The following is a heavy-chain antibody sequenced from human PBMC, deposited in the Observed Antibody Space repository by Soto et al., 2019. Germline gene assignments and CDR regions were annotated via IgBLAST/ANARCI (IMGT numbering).Heavy chain of an antibody. D-gene: IGHD3-16*01. J-gene: IGHJ6*02. V-gene: IGHV2-5*01. Sequence: SGPTLVNPTQTLTLTCTVSGFSLSASGEGVGWIRQPPGKALEWLGVLYWHDNTRYTRYSPSLKDRLAITEDASKNQVVLTLTNMDPVDTATYYCAQGGGGMDVWGQGTTVTVSS. CDR1: GFSLSASGEG. CDR2: LYWHDNT. CDR3: AQGGGGMDV.